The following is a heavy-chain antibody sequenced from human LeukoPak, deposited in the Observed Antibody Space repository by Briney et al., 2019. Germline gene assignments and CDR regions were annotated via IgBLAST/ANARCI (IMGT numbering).Heavy chain of an antibody. D-gene: IGHD2-2*01. CDR3: AWGNCSSTSCLYYYYYYMDV. J-gene: IGHJ6*03. CDR2: IIPIFGTA. CDR1: GGTFSSYA. Sequence: ASVKVSCKASGGTFSSYAISWVRQAPGQGLEWMGGIIPIFGTANYAQKFQGRVTITADKSTSTAYMELSSLRSEDTAVYYCAWGNCSSTSCLYYYYYYMDVWGKGTTVTVSS. V-gene: IGHV1-69*06.